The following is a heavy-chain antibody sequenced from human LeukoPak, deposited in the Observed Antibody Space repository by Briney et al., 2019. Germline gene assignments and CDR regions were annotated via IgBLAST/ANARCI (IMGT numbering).Heavy chain of an antibody. V-gene: IGHV4-4*07. J-gene: IGHJ5*02. CDR1: GASISSYY. CDR3: ARGGSEFVVVPAAKYWFDP. Sequence: PSETLSLTRPVSGASISSYYWSWIRQPAGKGLEWLGRIYTSGRTNYNPSLKSRVTMSVDTSKNQFSLKLSSVTAADTAVYYCARGGSEFVVVPAAKYWFDPWGQGTLVTVSS. CDR2: IYTSGRT. D-gene: IGHD2-2*01.